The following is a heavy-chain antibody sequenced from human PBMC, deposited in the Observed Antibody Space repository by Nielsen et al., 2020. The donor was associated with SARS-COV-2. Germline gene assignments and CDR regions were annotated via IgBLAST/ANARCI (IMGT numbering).Heavy chain of an antibody. CDR1: GFTFSSYE. V-gene: IGHV3-23*01. D-gene: IGHD3-9*01. CDR3: AKDRNFAWSYYFDY. CDR2: ISSSGST. Sequence: GESLKISCAASGFTFSSYEMNWVRQAPGKGLEWVSYISSSGSTYYADSVKGRFTISRDNSKNTLYLQMNSLRAEDTAVYYCAKDRNFAWSYYFDYWGQGTLVTVSS. J-gene: IGHJ4*02.